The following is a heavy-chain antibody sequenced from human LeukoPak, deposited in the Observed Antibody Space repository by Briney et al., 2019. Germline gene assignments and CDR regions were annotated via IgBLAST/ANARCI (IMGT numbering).Heavy chain of an antibody. V-gene: IGHV1-8*01. J-gene: IGHJ4*02. Sequence: GASVKVSCKASGYTFTSYDINWVRQATGQGLEWMGWMNPNSGNTGYAQKFQGRVTMTRNTSISTAYMELRSLKYEDTAVYHCARIIGFGEGWYDYWGQGTLVTVSS. CDR3: ARIIGFGEGWYDY. CDR1: GYTFTSYD. CDR2: MNPNSGNT. D-gene: IGHD3-10*01.